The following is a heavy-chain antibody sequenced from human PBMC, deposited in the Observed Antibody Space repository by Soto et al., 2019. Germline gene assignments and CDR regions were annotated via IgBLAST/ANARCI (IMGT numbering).Heavy chain of an antibody. D-gene: IGHD2-8*02. CDR1: GFTFTNHP. J-gene: IGHJ4*02. CDR3: ARELVRWGKTFDY. V-gene: IGHV3-30-3*01. Sequence: QVQLVESGGGVVQPGKSLRLSCEASGFTFTNHPMNWVRQAPGKGLEWVASTSYDGAKQDYAESVRGRFTISRDLYKNTLYVQMNGLRPEDTAGYYCARELVRWGKTFDYWGQGTLVTVSS. CDR2: TSYDGAKQ.